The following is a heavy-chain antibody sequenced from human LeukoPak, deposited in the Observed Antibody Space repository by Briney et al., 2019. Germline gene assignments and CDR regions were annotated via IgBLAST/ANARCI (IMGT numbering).Heavy chain of an antibody. V-gene: IGHV3-33*01. Sequence: GGSLRLSWAATGFTFSSDGMHWVRQDPGKGLEWVAAISYDGKNIHYVASVKGRFTISRDSSKSPVYLQMNSLRAEDTAVYYCARTYSRESGYDFVFHYWGQGTLVTVSS. J-gene: IGHJ4*02. D-gene: IGHD5-12*01. CDR3: ARTYSRESGYDFVFHY. CDR1: GFTFSSDG. CDR2: ISYDGKNI.